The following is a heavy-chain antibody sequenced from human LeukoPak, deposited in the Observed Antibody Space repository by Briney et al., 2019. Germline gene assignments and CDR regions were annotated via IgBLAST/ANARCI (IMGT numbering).Heavy chain of an antibody. J-gene: IGHJ4*02. D-gene: IGHD6-19*01. CDR3: AKSVGIAVAGTLDY. CDR2: ISGSGGST. V-gene: IGHV3-23*01. CDR1: GFTFSIYA. Sequence: PGGSLRFSCAASGFTFSIYAMSWVRQAPGKGLEWVSGISGSGGSTYYADSVKGRFTISRDNSKNTLYLQMNSLRAEDTAVYYCAKSVGIAVAGTLDYWGQGTLVTVSS.